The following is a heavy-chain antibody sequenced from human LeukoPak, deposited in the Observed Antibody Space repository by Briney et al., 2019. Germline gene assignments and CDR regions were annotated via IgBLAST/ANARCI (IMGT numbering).Heavy chain of an antibody. CDR1: GFTFDTYN. J-gene: IGHJ6*03. CDR2: IRSYSSYI. V-gene: IGHV3-21*01. Sequence: PGGSLRLSCAASGFTFDTYNFNWVRQAPGKGLEWVATIRSYSSYIHYADSVKGRFIISRDDAKKSMYPQMNSLRVEDTAVYFCARYSEVYYYVDVWGTGTTVTVSS. D-gene: IGHD2-21*01. CDR3: ARYSEVYYYVDV.